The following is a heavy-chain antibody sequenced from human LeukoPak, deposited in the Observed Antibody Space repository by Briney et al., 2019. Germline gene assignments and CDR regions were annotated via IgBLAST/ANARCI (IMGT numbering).Heavy chain of an antibody. Sequence: GGSLRLSCAASGFSFSGCGMHWVRQAPGKGLEWVTFIWYDGRDKYYADSVKGQFTISSDNSKNTLYLQMNSLRPEDTAVYYCAKDPYSYGSYFDYWGQGTVVTVSS. J-gene: IGHJ4*02. D-gene: IGHD5-18*01. V-gene: IGHV3-30*02. CDR3: AKDPYSYGSYFDY. CDR1: GFSFSGCG. CDR2: IWYDGRDK.